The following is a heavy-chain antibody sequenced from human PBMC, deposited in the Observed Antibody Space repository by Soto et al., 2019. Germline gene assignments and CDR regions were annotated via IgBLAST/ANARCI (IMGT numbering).Heavy chain of an antibody. CDR2: IYHSWRT. CDR3: TKDGSGHPYYSDN. D-gene: IGHD3-3*01. CDR1: GFSISSNNW. Sequence: SETLSLTCAVSGFSISSNNWWSWVRQAPGKGLEWIGEIYHSWRTSYNPSLRSRVTMSVDKSKNQSSLIVTSVTAADTAVYYCTKDGSGHPYYSDNWGPGTLV. J-gene: IGHJ4*02. V-gene: IGHV4-4*02.